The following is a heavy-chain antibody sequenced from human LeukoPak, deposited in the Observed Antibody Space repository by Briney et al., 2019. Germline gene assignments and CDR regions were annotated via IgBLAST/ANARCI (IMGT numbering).Heavy chain of an antibody. CDR2: IYYSGST. J-gene: IGHJ4*02. V-gene: IGHV4-28*01. CDR1: GYSISSSNW. CDR3: ARSKDMAGDFDY. D-gene: IGHD6-19*01. Sequence: SETLSLTCAVSGYSISSSNWWGWIRQPPGKGLEWIGYIYYSGSTYYNPSLKSRATMSVDTSKNQFSLKLSSVTAVDTAVYYCARSKDMAGDFDYWGQGTLVTVSS.